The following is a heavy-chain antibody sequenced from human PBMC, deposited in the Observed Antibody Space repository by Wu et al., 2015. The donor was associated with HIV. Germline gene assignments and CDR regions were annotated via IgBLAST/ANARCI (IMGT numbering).Heavy chain of an antibody. Sequence: QVQLVQSGAEVKKPGASVKVSCKASGYTFTSYGISWVRQAPGQGLEWMGWISAYNGNTNYAQKLQGRVTMTTDTSTSTAYMELRSLRSDDTAVYYCARERGNVDSSGWRHWYLDLWGRGTLVTVSS. J-gene: IGHJ2*01. CDR1: GYTFTSYG. CDR2: ISAYNGNT. D-gene: IGHD6-19*01. CDR3: ARERGNVDSSGWRHWYLDL. V-gene: IGHV1-18*01.